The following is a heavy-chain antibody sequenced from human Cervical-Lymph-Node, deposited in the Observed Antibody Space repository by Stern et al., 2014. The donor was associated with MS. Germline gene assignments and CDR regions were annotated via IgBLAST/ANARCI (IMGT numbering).Heavy chain of an antibody. Sequence: EVQLVESGAEVRKPGESLKISCKVSGYSFANFWIGWVRQVPGKGLEWMGIMYPGGGDTRYSPDFQGRVTLSCDDSIRNDYMEWSSLKASDTGIYYCARRGLGYDGADHWGQGALVTVSS. CDR1: GYSFANFW. CDR3: ARRGLGYDGADH. V-gene: IGHV5-51*03. CDR2: MYPGGGDT. D-gene: IGHD3-16*01. J-gene: IGHJ4*02.